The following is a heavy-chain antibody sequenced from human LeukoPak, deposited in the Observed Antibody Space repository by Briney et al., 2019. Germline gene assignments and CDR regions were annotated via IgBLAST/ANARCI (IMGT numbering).Heavy chain of an antibody. D-gene: IGHD5-18*01. CDR2: INHSGST. CDR1: GFTFSSYV. V-gene: IGHV4-34*01. CDR3: ARGGYSYDLDY. J-gene: IGHJ4*02. Sequence: GSLGLSCAASGFTFSSYVMSWVRQAPGKGLEWIGEINHSGSTNYNPSLKSRVTISRDTSKNQFSLNLTSMTAADTAVYYCARGGYSYDLDYWGQGTLVTVSS.